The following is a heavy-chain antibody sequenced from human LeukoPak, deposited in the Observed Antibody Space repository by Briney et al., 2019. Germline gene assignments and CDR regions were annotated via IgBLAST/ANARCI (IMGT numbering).Heavy chain of an antibody. Sequence: GGSLRLSCAASGFTFSSYWMHWVRRAPVKGLVWVSRINTDGSSTSYADSVKGRFTISRDNAKNTLYLQMNSLRAEDTAVYYCARVLRSHGDLFDYWGQGTLVTVSS. CDR1: GFTFSSYW. V-gene: IGHV3-74*01. CDR3: ARVLRSHGDLFDY. D-gene: IGHD4-17*01. J-gene: IGHJ4*02. CDR2: INTDGSST.